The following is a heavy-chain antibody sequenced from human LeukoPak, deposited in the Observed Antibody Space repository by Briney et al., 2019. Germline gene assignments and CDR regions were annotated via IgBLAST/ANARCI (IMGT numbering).Heavy chain of an antibody. Sequence: ESLKIYCKGSGYSFTSYWIGWVRQMPGKGLEWRGIIYPGDSDTRYSPSFQGQVTISADKSISTAYLQWSSLKASDTAMYYYARGDQLLTWFDPWGQGTLVTVSS. CDR1: GYSFTSYW. V-gene: IGHV5-51*01. CDR2: IYPGDSDT. CDR3: ARGDQLLTWFDP. J-gene: IGHJ5*02. D-gene: IGHD2-2*01.